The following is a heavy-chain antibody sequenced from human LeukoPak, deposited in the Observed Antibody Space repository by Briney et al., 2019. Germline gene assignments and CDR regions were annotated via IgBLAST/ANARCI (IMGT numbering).Heavy chain of an antibody. V-gene: IGHV3-30*18. CDR2: ISYDGSNK. Sequence: GGSLRLSCAASGFTFSSYGMHWVRQAPGKGLEGVAVISYDGSNKYYADSVKGRFTISRDNSKNTLYLQMNSLRAEDTAVYYCAKERKYYDSSGYSGFDYWGQGTLVTVSS. D-gene: IGHD3-22*01. CDR3: AKERKYYDSSGYSGFDY. J-gene: IGHJ4*02. CDR1: GFTFSSYG.